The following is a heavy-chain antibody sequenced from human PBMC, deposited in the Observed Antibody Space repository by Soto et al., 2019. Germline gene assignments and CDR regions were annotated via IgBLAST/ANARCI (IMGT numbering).Heavy chain of an antibody. CDR1: GCAVSSNY. CDR2: IYSGGST. Sequence: PGGSLRLSCAAAGCAVSSNYMSCVRQAPGKGLEWVSVIYSGGSTYYADSVKGRFTISRDNSKNTLYLQMNSLRAEDTAVYYCARVRGYCSGGSCYPAAFDIWGQGTMVTVSS. J-gene: IGHJ3*02. V-gene: IGHV3-66*01. CDR3: ARVRGYCSGGSCYPAAFDI. D-gene: IGHD2-15*01.